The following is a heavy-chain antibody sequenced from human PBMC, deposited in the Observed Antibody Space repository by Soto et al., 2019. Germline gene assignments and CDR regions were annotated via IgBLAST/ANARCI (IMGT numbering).Heavy chain of an antibody. Sequence: ASVKVSCKASGYAFTSYGISWVRQAPGQGLEWMGWISAYNGNTNYAQKLQGRVTMTTDTSTSTAYMELRSLRSDDTAVYYCARKHYDFWSGYGNWFDPWGQGTLVTVSS. J-gene: IGHJ5*02. V-gene: IGHV1-18*04. CDR3: ARKHYDFWSGYGNWFDP. CDR2: ISAYNGNT. CDR1: GYAFTSYG. D-gene: IGHD3-3*01.